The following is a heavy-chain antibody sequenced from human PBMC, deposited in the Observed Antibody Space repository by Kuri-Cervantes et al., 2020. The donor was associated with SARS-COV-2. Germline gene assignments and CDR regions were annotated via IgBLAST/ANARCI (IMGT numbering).Heavy chain of an antibody. J-gene: IGHJ4*02. CDR2: IYSGGST. D-gene: IGHD6-13*01. V-gene: IGHV3-53*01. CDR3: ARGFNLYSSSWFSHFDY. CDR1: GFTVSSNY. Sequence: GESLKISCAASGFTVSSNYMSWVRQAPGKGLEWVSVIYSGGSTYYADSVKGRFTISRDNSKNTLYLQMNSLRAEDTAVYYCARGFNLYSSSWFSHFDYWGQGTLVTVSS.